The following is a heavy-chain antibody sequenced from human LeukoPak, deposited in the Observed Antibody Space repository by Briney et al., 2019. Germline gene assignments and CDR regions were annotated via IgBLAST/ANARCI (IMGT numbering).Heavy chain of an antibody. Sequence: SETLSLTCTVSGGSISSGGYYWSWIRQHPGKGLEWLGYIYYSGSTYYNPSLKSRVTISVDTSKNQFSLKLSSVTAADTAVYYCARTTGAETQLWFGELFLSSYYFDYWGQGTLVTVSS. V-gene: IGHV4-31*03. CDR3: ARTTGAETQLWFGELFLSSYYFDY. CDR1: GGSISSGGYY. D-gene: IGHD3-10*01. J-gene: IGHJ4*02. CDR2: IYYSGST.